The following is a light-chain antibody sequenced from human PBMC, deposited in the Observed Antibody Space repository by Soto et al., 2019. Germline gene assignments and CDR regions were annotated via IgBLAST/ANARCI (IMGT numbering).Light chain of an antibody. CDR1: SSDVGGYTY. V-gene: IGLV2-14*03. CDR3: SSYTSSSSGV. Sequence: QSALTQPPSASGSPGQSVTISCTGTSSDVGGYTYVSWYQQHPGKGPKLMIYEVSLRPTGVSDRFSGSKSGNTASLTISGLQAEDEADYYCSSYTSSSSGVFGTGTKVTVL. J-gene: IGLJ1*01. CDR2: EVS.